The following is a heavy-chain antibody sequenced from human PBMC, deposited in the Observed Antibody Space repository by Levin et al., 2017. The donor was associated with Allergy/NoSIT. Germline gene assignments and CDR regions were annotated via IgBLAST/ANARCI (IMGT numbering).Heavy chain of an antibody. V-gene: IGHV3-7*01. D-gene: IGHD2-15*01. J-gene: IGHJ4*02. CDR1: GFIFSDYW. Sequence: GESLKISCAASGFIFSDYWMTWVRQTPGKGLEWVANIKEDGSEGFYVDSVKGRFTVSRDKAGKSVFLQMNSLRAEDTAVYYCASLGSVVTSNGALDYWGQGALATVSS. CDR2: IKEDGSEG. CDR3: ASLGSVVTSNGALDY.